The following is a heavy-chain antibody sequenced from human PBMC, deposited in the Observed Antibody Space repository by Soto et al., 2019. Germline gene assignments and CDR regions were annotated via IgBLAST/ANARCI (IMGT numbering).Heavy chain of an antibody. CDR3: ARGRRTIPAEYYYYYYMDV. V-gene: IGHV1-8*01. CDR2: MNPNSGNT. Sequence: ASVKVSCKASGYTFTSYDINWVRQATGQGLEWMGWMNPNSGNTGYAQKFQGRVTMTRNTSISTAYMELSSLRSEDTAVYYCARGRRTIPAEYYYYYYMDVWGKGTTVTVSS. D-gene: IGHD3-3*01. J-gene: IGHJ6*03. CDR1: GYTFTSYD.